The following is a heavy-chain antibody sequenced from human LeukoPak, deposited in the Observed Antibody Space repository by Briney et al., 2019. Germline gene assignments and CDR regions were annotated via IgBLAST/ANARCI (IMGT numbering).Heavy chain of an antibody. J-gene: IGHJ6*02. CDR3: ARLMVRGAPAPNHGMDV. CDR1: GFTVSSNY. D-gene: IGHD3-10*01. Sequence: GGSLRLSCAASGFTVSSNYMSWVRQAPGKGLEWVSVIYSGGSTYYADSVKGRFTISRDNSKNTLYLQMNSLRAEDTAVYYCARLMVRGAPAPNHGMDVWGQGTTVTVSS. CDR2: IYSGGST. V-gene: IGHV3-53*01.